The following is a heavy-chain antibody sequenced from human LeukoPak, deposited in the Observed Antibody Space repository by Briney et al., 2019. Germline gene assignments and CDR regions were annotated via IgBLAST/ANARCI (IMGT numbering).Heavy chain of an antibody. CDR1: GGSFSGYY. Sequence: SETLSLTCAVYGGSFSGYYWTWIRQPPGKGLEWIGEMNHSGSANYNPSLKSRVTISVDTSKNQCSLRLSSVTAADTAVYYCATQILLCHYYWGQGTLVTVSS. CDR3: ATQILLCHYY. D-gene: IGHD3-10*01. CDR2: MNHSGSA. J-gene: IGHJ4*02. V-gene: IGHV4-34*01.